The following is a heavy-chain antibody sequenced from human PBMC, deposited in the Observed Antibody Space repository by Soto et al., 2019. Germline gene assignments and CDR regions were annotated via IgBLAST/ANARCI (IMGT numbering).Heavy chain of an antibody. V-gene: IGHV4-31*03. J-gene: IGHJ5*02. Sequence: SETLSLTCTVSGGSIRNGDYYWSWIRQLPGKGLEWIGYIYYSGTTSYNPSLKSRVTISIDTSKNQFSLKLRSVVAADTAIYYCAKNETTRPWFDPWGQGTLVTVSS. CDR1: GGSIRNGDYY. CDR3: AKNETTRPWFDP. CDR2: IYYSGTT. D-gene: IGHD1-1*01.